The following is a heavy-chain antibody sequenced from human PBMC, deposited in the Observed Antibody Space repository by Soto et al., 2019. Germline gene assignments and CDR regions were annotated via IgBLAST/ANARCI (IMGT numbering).Heavy chain of an antibody. CDR3: ERRGYSSGCYSGY. CDR1: GYTFTSYY. V-gene: IGHV1-46*01. J-gene: IGHJ4*02. Sequence: QVHLVQSGAEVTNPGASVKVSCKASGYTFTSYYMHWVRQAPGQGLEWMGIINPSGGSTSYAQKFPGRVTMTRDTSTSTVYMELSSLRSEDTAVYYWERRGYSSGCYSGYWGQGTLVTVSS. CDR2: INPSGGST. D-gene: IGHD6-19*01.